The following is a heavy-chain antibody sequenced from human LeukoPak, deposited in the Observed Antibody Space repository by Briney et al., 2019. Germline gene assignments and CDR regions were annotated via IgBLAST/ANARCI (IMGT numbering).Heavy chain of an antibody. CDR2: VSGSGGST. CDR1: GFTFSSYE. J-gene: IGHJ4*02. Sequence: PGGSLRLSCAASGFTFSSYEMSWVRQAPGKGLEWVSGVSGSGGSTYYADSVKGRFTISRDNSKNTLYLQMNSLRAEDTAVYYCAKDLDIVATITGNWGQGTLVTVSS. D-gene: IGHD5-12*01. V-gene: IGHV3-23*01. CDR3: AKDLDIVATITGN.